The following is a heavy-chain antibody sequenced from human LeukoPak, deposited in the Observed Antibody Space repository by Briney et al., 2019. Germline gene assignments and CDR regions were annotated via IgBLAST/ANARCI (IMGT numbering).Heavy chain of an antibody. CDR2: IYHSGST. CDR1: GYSISSGYY. CDR3: ARVRGYSYGYYYDYYYMDV. D-gene: IGHD5-18*01. J-gene: IGHJ6*03. Sequence: SETLSLTCAVSGYSISSGYYWGWIRQPPGKVLEWIGSIYHSGSTYYNPSLKSRVTISVDTSKNQFSLKLSSVTAADTAVYYCARVRGYSYGYYYDYYYMDVWGKGTTVTVSS. V-gene: IGHV4-38-2*01.